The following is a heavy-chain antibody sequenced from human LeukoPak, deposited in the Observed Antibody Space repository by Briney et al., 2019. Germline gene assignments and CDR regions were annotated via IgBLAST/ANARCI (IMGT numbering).Heavy chain of an antibody. CDR2: INPSGGST. V-gene: IGHV1-46*01. J-gene: IGHJ4*02. CDR3: ARANWGTMGDY. Sequence: ASVKVSCKASGYTFTSYYMHWVRQAPGQGLEWMGIINPSGGSTSYAQKFQGRVTMTRDTSTSTIYMELSSLRSEDTAVYYCARANWGTMGDYWGQGTLVTVSS. D-gene: IGHD7-27*01. CDR1: GYTFTSYY.